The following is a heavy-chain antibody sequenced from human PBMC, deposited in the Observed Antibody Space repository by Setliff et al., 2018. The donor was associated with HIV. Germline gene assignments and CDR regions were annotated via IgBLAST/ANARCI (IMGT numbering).Heavy chain of an antibody. CDR1: GGTFSNYG. V-gene: IGHV1-46*01. J-gene: IGHJ5*02. CDR3: ARVGYSSGWYSA. CDR2: INPSGGST. Sequence: ASVKVSCKASGGTFSNYGISWVRQAPGQGLEWMGIINPSGGSTSYAQKFQGRVTITRDTSASTAYMELSSLRSEDTAAYYCARVGYSSGWYSAWGQGTLVTVSS. D-gene: IGHD6-19*01.